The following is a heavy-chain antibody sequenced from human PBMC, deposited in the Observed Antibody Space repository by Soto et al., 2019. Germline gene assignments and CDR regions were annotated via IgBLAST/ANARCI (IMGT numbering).Heavy chain of an antibody. CDR2: IYSGGST. D-gene: IGHD3-10*01. Sequence: EVQLVESGGGLDQPGGSLRLSCAASGFTVSSNYMSWVRQAPGKGLEWVSVIYSGGSTYYADSVKGRFTISRDNSKNTAYLQMNSLRAEDAAVYYCARDRTLLFGKYGMDVWGQGTTVTVSS. CDR1: GFTVSSNY. CDR3: ARDRTLLFGKYGMDV. J-gene: IGHJ6*02. V-gene: IGHV3-66*01.